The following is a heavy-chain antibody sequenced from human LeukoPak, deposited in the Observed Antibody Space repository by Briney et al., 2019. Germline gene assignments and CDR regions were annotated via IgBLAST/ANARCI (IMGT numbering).Heavy chain of an antibody. CDR1: GYTFTGYY. CDR2: INPSGGST. CDR3: AKGAAGYGDYPTY. D-gene: IGHD4-17*01. V-gene: IGHV1-46*01. Sequence: ASVKVSCKASGYTFTGYYMHWVRQAPGQGLEWMGIINPSGGSTSYAQKFQGRVTMTRDTSTSTAYMELNSLRAEDTAVYYCAKGAAGYGDYPTYWGQGTLVTVSS. J-gene: IGHJ4*02.